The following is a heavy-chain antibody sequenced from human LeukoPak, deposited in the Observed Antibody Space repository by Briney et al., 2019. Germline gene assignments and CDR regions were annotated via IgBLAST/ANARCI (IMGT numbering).Heavy chain of an antibody. CDR1: GYSISSGYY. CDR2: SGST. Sequence: SETLSLACTVSGYSISSGYYWGWIRQPPGKGLEWIGSGSTYYNPSLKSRVTISVDTSKNQFSLKLSSVTAADTAVYYCARGRHRGRFDYWGQGTLVTVSS. D-gene: IGHD3/OR15-3a*01. J-gene: IGHJ4*02. CDR3: ARGRHRGRFDY. V-gene: IGHV4-38-2*02.